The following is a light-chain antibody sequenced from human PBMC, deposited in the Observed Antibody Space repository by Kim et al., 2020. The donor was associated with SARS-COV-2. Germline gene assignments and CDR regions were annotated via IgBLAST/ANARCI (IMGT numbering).Light chain of an antibody. Sequence: GQSGTISCSGISSDVGDYPYVSWYQQHPGKAPTLIIYEVRYRPSGVPDRFSGSKSGNTASLTVSGLQAEDEADYYCSSSAGSNNLVFGGGTQLTVL. CDR3: SSSAGSNNLV. CDR2: EVR. CDR1: SSDVGDYPY. J-gene: IGLJ3*02. V-gene: IGLV2-8*01.